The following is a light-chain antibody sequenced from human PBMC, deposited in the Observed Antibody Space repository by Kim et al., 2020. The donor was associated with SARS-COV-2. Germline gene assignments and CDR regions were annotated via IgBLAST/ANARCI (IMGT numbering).Light chain of an antibody. CDR3: QQSYNFPRT. Sequence: SSWLNWYQQKPGKAPHLLIYKTSTLQSVVPPRFSGSASGTDFTLTISSLQPEDFATYYCQQSYNFPRTFGQGTKVDIK. V-gene: IGKV1-39*01. CDR1: SSW. J-gene: IGKJ1*01. CDR2: KTS.